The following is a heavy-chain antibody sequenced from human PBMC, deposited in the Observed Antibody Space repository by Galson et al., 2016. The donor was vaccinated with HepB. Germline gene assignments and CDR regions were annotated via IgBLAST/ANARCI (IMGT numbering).Heavy chain of an antibody. CDR3: ARDRSGTDYGVFEY. D-gene: IGHD1-26*01. CDR2: INSPTGYI. CDR1: GFTFSSYD. Sequence: SLRLSCAASGFTFSSYDMNWVRQAPGKGLEWVSSINSPTGYIYYTDSVKGRFTISRDNAKNSVYLQMDSLRPEDTATYFCARDRSGTDYGVFEYWGQGTLVSVSS. J-gene: IGHJ4*02. V-gene: IGHV3-21*01.